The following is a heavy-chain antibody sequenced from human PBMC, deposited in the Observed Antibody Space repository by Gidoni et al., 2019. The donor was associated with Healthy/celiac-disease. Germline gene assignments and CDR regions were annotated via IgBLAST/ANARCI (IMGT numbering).Heavy chain of an antibody. CDR2: ISGSGGST. Sequence: EVQLLESGGGLVQPGGSLRLSCAASGFTFSSYARSWVRQAPGKGLEWVSAISGSGGSTYYADSVKGRFTISRDNSKNTLYLQMNSLRAEDTAVYYCAKDPASGYTLYYFDYWGQGTLVTVSS. V-gene: IGHV3-23*01. J-gene: IGHJ4*02. D-gene: IGHD3-3*01. CDR3: AKDPASGYTLYYFDY. CDR1: GFTFSSYA.